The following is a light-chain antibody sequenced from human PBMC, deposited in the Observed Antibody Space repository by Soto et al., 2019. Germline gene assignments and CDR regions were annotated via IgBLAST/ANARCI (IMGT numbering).Light chain of an antibody. CDR2: DVN. Sequence: QSALTQPRSVSGSPGPSVAISCTGTSSDIGVYNYVSWYQQHPGKAPKLMISDVNKRPSGVPDRFSGSKSANTASLTISGLQAEDEADYYCCSYAGSYTMIFGGGTKLTVL. CDR1: SSDIGVYNY. CDR3: CSYAGSYTMI. J-gene: IGLJ2*01. V-gene: IGLV2-11*01.